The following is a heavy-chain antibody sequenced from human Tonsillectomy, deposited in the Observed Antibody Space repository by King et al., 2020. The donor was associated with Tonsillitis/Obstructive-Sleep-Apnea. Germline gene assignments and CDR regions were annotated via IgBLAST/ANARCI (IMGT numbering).Heavy chain of an antibody. Sequence: QLVQSGGGLVQPGGSLRLSCAVSGFTFNTYAMTWVRQALGKGLEWVTSISGSGGSTFYADSEKGRFTISRDNSRNTLYLQMNSLRAEDTAVYYCAKRGYSGSYYSFDYWGQGNLVTVSS. CDR1: GFTFNTYA. D-gene: IGHD1-26*01. V-gene: IGHV3-23*04. J-gene: IGHJ4*02. CDR3: AKRGYSGSYYSFDY. CDR2: ISGSGGST.